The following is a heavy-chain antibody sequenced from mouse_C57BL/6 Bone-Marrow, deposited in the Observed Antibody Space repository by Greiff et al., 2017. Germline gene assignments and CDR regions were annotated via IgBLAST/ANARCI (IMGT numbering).Heavy chain of an antibody. V-gene: IGHV6-3*01. D-gene: IGHD3-3*01. CDR3: TEGTGFAY. Sequence: EVHLVESGGGLVQPGGSMKLSCVASGFTFSNYWMNWVRQSPEKGLEWVAQIRLKSDNYATHYAESVKGRFTISRDDSKSSVYLQMNNLRAEDTGIYYCTEGTGFAYWGQGTLVTVSA. J-gene: IGHJ3*01. CDR1: GFTFSNYW. CDR2: IRLKSDNYAT.